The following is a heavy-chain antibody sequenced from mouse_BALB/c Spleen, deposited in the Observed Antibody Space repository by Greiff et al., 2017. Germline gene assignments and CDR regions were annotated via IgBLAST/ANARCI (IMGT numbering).Heavy chain of an antibody. CDR2: IDPETGGT. D-gene: IGHD2-1*01. Sequence: VQRVESGAELVRPGASVTLSCKASGYTFTDYEMHWVKQTPVHGLEWIGAIDPETGGTAYNQKFKGKATLTADKSSSTAYMELRSLTSEDSAVYYCTRDGKNAMDYWGQGTSVTVSS. CDR3: TRDGKNAMDY. CDR1: GYTFTDYE. J-gene: IGHJ4*01. V-gene: IGHV1-15*01.